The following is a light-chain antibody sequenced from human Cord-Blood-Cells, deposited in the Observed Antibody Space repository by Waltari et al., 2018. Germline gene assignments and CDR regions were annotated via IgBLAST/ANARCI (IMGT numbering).Light chain of an antibody. Sequence: DIQMTQSPSTLSASVGDRVTITCRASQSISSWLAWYQQKPGKAPKLLIYDASSLESGVPSRCSGSGSGNEFTLTISSLQPDDFATYYCQQYNSYSQAFGQGTKVEIK. CDR3: QQYNSYSQA. J-gene: IGKJ1*01. V-gene: IGKV1-5*01. CDR1: QSISSW. CDR2: DAS.